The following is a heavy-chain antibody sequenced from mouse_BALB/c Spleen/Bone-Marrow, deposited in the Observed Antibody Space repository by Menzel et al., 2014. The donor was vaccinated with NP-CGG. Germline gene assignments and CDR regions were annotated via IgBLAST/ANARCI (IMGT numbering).Heavy chain of an antibody. CDR3: ARQLAYAMDY. V-gene: IGHV5-12*01. D-gene: IGHD4-1*01. CDR1: GFTFSDYY. Sequence: EVKVVDSGGGLVQPGGSLKLSCAASGFTFSDYYMYWVRQTPEKRLEWVAYITKGGGSTYYPDIVKGRFTISRDNAKNTLYLQMSRLKSEDAAMYYCARQLAYAMDYWGQGTSVTVSS. CDR2: ITKGGGST. J-gene: IGHJ4*01.